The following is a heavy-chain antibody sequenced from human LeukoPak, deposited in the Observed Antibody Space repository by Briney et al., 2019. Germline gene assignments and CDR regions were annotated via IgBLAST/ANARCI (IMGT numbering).Heavy chain of an antibody. J-gene: IGHJ4*02. CDR1: GYTFTSYG. V-gene: IGHV1-18*01. D-gene: IGHD4-11*01. Sequence: ASVKVSCKASGYTFTSYGISWVRQAPGQGLEWMGWISAYNGNANYAQKLQGRVTMTRDMSTSTVYMELSSLRSEDTAVYYCARGTVTTFYFDYWGQGTLVTVSS. CDR2: ISAYNGNA. CDR3: ARGTVTTFYFDY.